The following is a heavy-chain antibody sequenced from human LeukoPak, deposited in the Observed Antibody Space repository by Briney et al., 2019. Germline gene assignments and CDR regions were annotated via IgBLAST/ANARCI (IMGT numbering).Heavy chain of an antibody. J-gene: IGHJ4*02. D-gene: IGHD5-18*01. Sequence: PGGSLRLSCAASGFTFSASAMNWVRQVPGKGLEWVSSIDYDSSHIYYADSVKGRFTISRDNAKNSLYLQMNSLRAEDTAVYYCAREGIQLRIFDYWGQGTLVTVSS. CDR3: AREGIQLRIFDY. CDR2: IDYDSSHI. V-gene: IGHV3-21*01. CDR1: GFTFSASA.